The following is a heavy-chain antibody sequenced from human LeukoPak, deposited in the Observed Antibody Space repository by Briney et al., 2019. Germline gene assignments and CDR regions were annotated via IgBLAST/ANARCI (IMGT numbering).Heavy chain of an antibody. CDR2: IYDSGTT. CDR1: GGSIRRYY. D-gene: IGHD2-21*02. J-gene: IGHJ4*02. Sequence: SGTLSLTCTVSGGSIRRYYWSWIRQPPGKGLEWIGYIYDSGTTKYNISLQSRVTISLDTSKNQFTLKLTSVTAADTAVYYCARGLGVVTATLDYWGQGTLVTVSS. CDR3: ARGLGVVTATLDY. V-gene: IGHV4-59*01.